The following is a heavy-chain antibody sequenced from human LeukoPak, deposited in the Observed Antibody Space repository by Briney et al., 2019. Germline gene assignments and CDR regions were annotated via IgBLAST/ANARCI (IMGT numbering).Heavy chain of an antibody. CDR3: AKGNSSSWYGFDY. D-gene: IGHD6-13*01. V-gene: IGHV3-9*01. Sequence: GGSLRLSCAASGFTVSSNYMSWVRQAPGKGLEWVSGISWNSGSIGYADSVKGRFTISRDNAKNSLYLQMNSLRAEDTALYYCAKGNSSSWYGFDYWGQGTLVTVSS. CDR1: GFTVSSNY. CDR2: ISWNSGSI. J-gene: IGHJ4*02.